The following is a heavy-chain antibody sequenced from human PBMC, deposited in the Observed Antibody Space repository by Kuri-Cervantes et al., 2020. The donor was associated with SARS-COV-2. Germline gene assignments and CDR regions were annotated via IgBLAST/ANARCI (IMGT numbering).Heavy chain of an antibody. CDR3: AKYDGSGWYPFDY. V-gene: IGHV3-23*01. CDR1: GFTFSSYA. Sequence: GESLKISCAASGFTFSSYAMSWVRQAPGKGLEWVSAISGSGGSTYYADSVKGWFTISRDNSKNTLYLQMNSLRAEDTAVYYCAKYDGSGWYPFDYWGQGTLVTVSS. D-gene: IGHD6-19*01. CDR2: ISGSGGST. J-gene: IGHJ4*02.